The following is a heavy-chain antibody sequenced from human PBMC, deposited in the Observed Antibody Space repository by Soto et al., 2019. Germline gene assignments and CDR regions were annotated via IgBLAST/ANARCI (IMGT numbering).Heavy chain of an antibody. V-gene: IGHV4-59*08. CDR1: GGSISSYY. Sequence: SETMSLTCTVSGGSISSYYWSWIRQPPGKGLEWIGYIYYSGSTNYNPSLKSRVTISVDTSKNQFPLKLSSVTAADTAVYYCARQGFWYYGSGSYYQHLDYWGQGTLVTVSS. J-gene: IGHJ4*02. CDR3: ARQGFWYYGSGSYYQHLDY. D-gene: IGHD3-10*01. CDR2: IYYSGST.